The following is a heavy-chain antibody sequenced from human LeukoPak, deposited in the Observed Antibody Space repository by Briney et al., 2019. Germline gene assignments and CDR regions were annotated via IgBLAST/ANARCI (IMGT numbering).Heavy chain of an antibody. J-gene: IGHJ4*02. CDR3: ARDRGYCSGGSCQNFDY. D-gene: IGHD2-15*01. CDR2: INPNSGGT. Sequence: ASVKVSCTASGGTFSSYAISWVRQAPGQGLEWMGWINPNSGGTNYAQKFQGRVTMTRDTSISTAYMELSRLRSDDTAVYYCARDRGYCSGGSCQNFDYWGQGTLATVSS. V-gene: IGHV1-2*02. CDR1: GGTFSSYA.